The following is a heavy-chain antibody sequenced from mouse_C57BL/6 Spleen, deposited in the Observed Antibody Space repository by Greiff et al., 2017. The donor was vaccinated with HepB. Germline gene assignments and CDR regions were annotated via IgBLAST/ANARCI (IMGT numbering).Heavy chain of an antibody. V-gene: IGHV1-52*01. D-gene: IGHD2-3*01. CDR2: IDPSDSET. CDR3: ARWGDIYDQYYFDY. Sequence: QVQLKQPGAELVRPGSSVKLSCKASGYTFTSYWMHWVKQRPIQGLEWIGNIDPSDSETHYNQKFKDKATLTVDKSSSTAYMQLSSLTSEDSAVYYCARWGDIYDQYYFDYWGQGTTLTVSS. CDR1: GYTFTSYW. J-gene: IGHJ2*01.